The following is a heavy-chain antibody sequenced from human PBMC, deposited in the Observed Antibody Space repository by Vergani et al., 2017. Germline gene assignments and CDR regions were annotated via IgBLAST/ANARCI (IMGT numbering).Heavy chain of an antibody. D-gene: IGHD1-1*01. CDR1: EYSFGNYW. CDR2: IYPADSDT. J-gene: IGHJ4*02. CDR3: ARHTTCTDS. Sequence: EVELVQSGPEMRKPGESLKISCKVSEYSFGNYWIGWVRQMPGKGLEWMGIIYPADSDTRYSPSFQGQVTISADKSISTAFLQWDSLKASDTALYYCARHTTCTDSWGQGTLVTVSS. V-gene: IGHV5-51*01.